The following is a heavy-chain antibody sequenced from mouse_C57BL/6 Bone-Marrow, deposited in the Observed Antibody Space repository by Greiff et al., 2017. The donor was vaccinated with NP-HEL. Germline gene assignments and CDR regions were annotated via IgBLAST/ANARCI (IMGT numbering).Heavy chain of an antibody. CDR1: GYSITSGYD. J-gene: IGHJ3*01. D-gene: IGHD2-4*01. CDR2: ISYSGST. V-gene: IGHV3-1*01. Sequence: EVQVVESGPGMVKPSQSLSLTCTVTGYSITSGYDWHWIRHFPGNKLEWMGYISYSGSTNYNPSLKSRTPITHDTSKNHFFLKLNSVTTEDTATDYCARDRGLRLFAYWGQGTLVTVSA. CDR3: ARDRGLRLFAY.